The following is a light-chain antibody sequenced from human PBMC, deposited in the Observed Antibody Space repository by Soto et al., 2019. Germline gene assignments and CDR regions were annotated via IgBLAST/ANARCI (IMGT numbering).Light chain of an antibody. CDR1: QSIDTS. CDR3: QQSYSSPPMYT. Sequence: DIQMTQSPSSLSASVGDRVTITCRASQSIDTSLNWYQQRPGKAPDLLIYAASNLQSGVPSRFIGGGSGADFTLTISSLQPDDFATYYCQQSYSSPPMYTFGQGTKLELK. J-gene: IGKJ2*01. CDR2: AAS. V-gene: IGKV1-39*01.